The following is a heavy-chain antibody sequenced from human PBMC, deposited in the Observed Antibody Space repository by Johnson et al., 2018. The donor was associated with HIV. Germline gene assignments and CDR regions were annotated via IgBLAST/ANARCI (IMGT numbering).Heavy chain of an antibody. CDR2: ITWNSHIV. V-gene: IGHV3-48*01. D-gene: IGHD6-19*01. Sequence: VQLVESGGGLVQPGGSLRLSCAASGFTFSSYWMSWVRQAPGKGLEWVAGITWNSHIVDYADSVKGRFTISRDNSKNTLYLHMNSLRAEDTAVYYCARDQSNGWNRGAFDIWGQGTVVTVSS. J-gene: IGHJ3*02. CDR1: GFTFSSYW. CDR3: ARDQSNGWNRGAFDI.